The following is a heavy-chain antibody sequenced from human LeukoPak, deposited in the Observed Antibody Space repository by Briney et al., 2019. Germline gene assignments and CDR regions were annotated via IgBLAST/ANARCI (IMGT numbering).Heavy chain of an antibody. D-gene: IGHD5-12*01. CDR3: ARHRGYSGYDLEYFDY. Sequence: SETLSLTCTVSGGSISSSRYYWGWIRQPPGKGLEWIGSIYYSGSTYYNPSLKSRVTISVDTSKNQFSLKLSSVTAADTAVYYCARHRGYSGYDLEYFDYWGQGTLVTVSS. CDR2: IYYSGST. J-gene: IGHJ4*02. V-gene: IGHV4-39*01. CDR1: GGSISSSRYY.